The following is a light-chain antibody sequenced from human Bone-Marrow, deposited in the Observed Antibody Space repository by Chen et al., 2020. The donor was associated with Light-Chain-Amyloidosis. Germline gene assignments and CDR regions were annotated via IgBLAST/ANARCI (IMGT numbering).Light chain of an antibody. CDR3: QQYGTSPLT. Sequence: DIVLTPSPGTLSLSPGEGANLSCMASQTISSNYLTWYQQKFGQAPRLLIYGSSSRATGIPDRFTGSGSGTDFTLTINRLEPEDFAMYYCQQYGTSPLTFGGGTKVEIK. J-gene: IGKJ4*01. CDR2: GSS. V-gene: IGKV3-20*01. CDR1: QTISSNY.